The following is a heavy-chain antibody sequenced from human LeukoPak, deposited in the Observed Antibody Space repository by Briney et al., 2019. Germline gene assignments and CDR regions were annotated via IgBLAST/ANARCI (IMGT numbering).Heavy chain of an antibody. J-gene: IGHJ6*03. CDR2: IYYTGST. Sequence: SETLSLTCTVSGGSISNYYWSWIRQPPGKGLEWIGYIYYTGSTNYNPSLKSRVTISVDTSKNQFSLKLSSVTAADTAVYYCARERVRGYYYYMDVWGKGTTVTVSS. D-gene: IGHD3-22*01. V-gene: IGHV4-59*12. CDR1: GGSISNYY. CDR3: ARERVRGYYYYMDV.